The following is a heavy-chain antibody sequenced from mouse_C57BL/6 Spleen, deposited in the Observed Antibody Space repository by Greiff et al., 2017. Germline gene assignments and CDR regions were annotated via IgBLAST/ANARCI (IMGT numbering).Heavy chain of an antibody. Sequence: EVQLQQSGPVLVKPGASVKMSCKASGYTFTDYYLNWVKQSHGKSLEWIGVITPYNGGTSYNQKFKGKATLTVDKSASTTYMELNSLTSEDSAADYCARDGSSYGFDYWGQGTTLTVSS. CDR3: ARDGSSYGFDY. J-gene: IGHJ2*01. D-gene: IGHD1-1*01. CDR2: ITPYNGGT. V-gene: IGHV1-19*01. CDR1: GYTFTDYY.